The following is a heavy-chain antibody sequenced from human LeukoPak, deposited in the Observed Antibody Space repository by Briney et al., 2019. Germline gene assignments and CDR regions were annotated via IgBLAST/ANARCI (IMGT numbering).Heavy chain of an antibody. CDR2: ISAGNGNT. V-gene: IGHV1-3*01. Sequence: ASVKVSCKASGYTFTSYAMHWVRQAPGQRLEWMGWISAGNGNTKYSQKFQGRVTITRDTSASTAYMELSSLRSEDTAVYYCARDPCSSTSRYGNWFDPWGQGTLVTVSS. J-gene: IGHJ5*02. CDR1: GYTFTSYA. CDR3: ARDPCSSTSRYGNWFDP. D-gene: IGHD2-2*01.